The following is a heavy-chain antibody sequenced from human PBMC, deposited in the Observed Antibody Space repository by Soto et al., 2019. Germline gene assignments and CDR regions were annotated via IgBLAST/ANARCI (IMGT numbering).Heavy chain of an antibody. CDR3: ARETLSYGSALDV. Sequence: GGSLRLSCAASGFRFDDYNIHWVRQAPGKGLEWVSLITWNGGNSYYADSVKGRFTISRDGTTESVSLQMTSLKREDTGLYFCARETLSYGSALDVWGQATTVTVSS. J-gene: IGHJ6*02. D-gene: IGHD3-16*01. V-gene: IGHV3-43*01. CDR2: ITWNGGNS. CDR1: GFRFDDYN.